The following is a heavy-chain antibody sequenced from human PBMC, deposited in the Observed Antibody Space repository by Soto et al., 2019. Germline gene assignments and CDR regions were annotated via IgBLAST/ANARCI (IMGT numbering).Heavy chain of an antibody. CDR2: ISYDGSNK. V-gene: IGHV3-30*18. D-gene: IGHD2-15*01. CDR1: GFTFSSYG. CDR3: AKARFVDSWRGGWYDY. J-gene: IGHJ4*02. Sequence: QVQLVESGGGVVQPGRSLRLSCAASGFTFSSYGMHWVRQAPGKGLEWVAVISYDGSNKYYADSVKGRFTISRDNSKNTLYLQMNSLRAEDTAVYYCAKARFVDSWRGGWYDYWGQGTLVTVSS.